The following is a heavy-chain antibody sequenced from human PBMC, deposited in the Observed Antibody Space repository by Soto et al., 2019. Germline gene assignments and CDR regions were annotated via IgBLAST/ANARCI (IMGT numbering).Heavy chain of an antibody. J-gene: IGHJ4*02. Sequence: QVQLQESGPGLVKPSDTLSLTCAVSGYSISSSNWWGWIRQPPGKGLEWIGYIYYSGSTYYNPSLKRRLTKPVHTSKNQFSLKLSSVVAVYTALYYCTRPQLLRDDWGQGTLATVSS. V-gene: IGHV4-28*01. CDR2: IYYSGST. CDR1: GYSISSSNW. D-gene: IGHD2-2*01. CDR3: TRPQLLRDD.